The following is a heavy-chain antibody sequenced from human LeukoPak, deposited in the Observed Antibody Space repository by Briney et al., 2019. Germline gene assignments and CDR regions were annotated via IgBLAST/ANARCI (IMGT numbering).Heavy chain of an antibody. CDR2: INHSGST. Sequence: SETLSLTCAVYGGSFSGCYWSWIRQPPGKGLEWIGEINHSGSTNYNPSLKSRVTISVDTSKNQFSLKLSSVTAADTAVYYCAREYSSSPTFDYWGQGTLVTVSS. J-gene: IGHJ4*02. CDR1: GGSFSGCY. V-gene: IGHV4-34*01. D-gene: IGHD6-6*01. CDR3: AREYSSSPTFDY.